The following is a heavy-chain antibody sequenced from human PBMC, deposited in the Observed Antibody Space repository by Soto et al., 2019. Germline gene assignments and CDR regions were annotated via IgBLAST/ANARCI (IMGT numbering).Heavy chain of an antibody. CDR1: GFTFDDYG. Sequence: GGSLRLSCAASGFTFDDYGMHWVRQGPGKGLEWVSGISWNSGSIGYAEFVKGRFTISRDNAKKSLHLQMNSLRAEDTALYFCAKSNNTGWFHFDSWGQGILVTVSS. D-gene: IGHD6-19*01. V-gene: IGHV3-9*01. CDR3: AKSNNTGWFHFDS. CDR2: ISWNSGSI. J-gene: IGHJ4*02.